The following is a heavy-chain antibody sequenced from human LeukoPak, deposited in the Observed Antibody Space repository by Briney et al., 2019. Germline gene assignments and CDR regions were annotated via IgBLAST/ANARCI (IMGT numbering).Heavy chain of an antibody. Sequence: ASVKVSCKASGYTFTGYYMHWVRQAPGQGLEWMGWINPNSGGTSYAQKFQGWVTMTRDTSISTAYMELSRLRSDDTAVYYCARRGPGAAYGMDVWGKGTTVTVSS. CDR1: GYTFTGYY. V-gene: IGHV1-2*04. CDR3: ARRGPGAAYGMDV. D-gene: IGHD3-10*01. CDR2: INPNSGGT. J-gene: IGHJ6*04.